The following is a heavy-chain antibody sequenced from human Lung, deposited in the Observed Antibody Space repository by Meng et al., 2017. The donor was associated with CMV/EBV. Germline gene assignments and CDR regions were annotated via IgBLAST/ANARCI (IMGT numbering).Heavy chain of an antibody. CDR2: ISSSSSYI. CDR3: ARDAEQLVRGGGMDV. J-gene: IGHJ6*02. Sequence: GESXKISCAASGFTFSSYSMNWVRQAPGKGLEWVSSISSSSSYIYYADSVKGRFTISRDNAKNSLYLQMNSLRAEDTAVYYCARDAEQLVRGGGMDVWGQGITVTVSS. V-gene: IGHV3-21*01. CDR1: GFTFSSYS. D-gene: IGHD6-6*01.